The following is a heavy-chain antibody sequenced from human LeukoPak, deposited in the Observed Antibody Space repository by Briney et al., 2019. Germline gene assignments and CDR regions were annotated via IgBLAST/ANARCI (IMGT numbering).Heavy chain of an antibody. CDR2: ISGSGGGT. CDR3: AKRGVVIRVILVGFHKEAYYFDS. D-gene: IGHD3-22*01. J-gene: IGHJ4*02. V-gene: IGHV3-23*01. CDR1: GITLSNYA. Sequence: GGSLRLSCAVSGITLSNYAMSWVRQAPGKGLEWVAGISGSGGGTHYADSVKGRFTISRDNPKNTLFLQMNNLRAGDTAVYFCAKRGVVIRVILVGFHKEAYYFDSWGQGALVTVSS.